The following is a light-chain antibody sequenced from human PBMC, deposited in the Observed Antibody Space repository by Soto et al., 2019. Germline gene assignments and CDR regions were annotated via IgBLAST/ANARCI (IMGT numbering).Light chain of an antibody. CDR3: SSYTSSSLLYV. CDR1: SSDVGGYNY. V-gene: IGLV2-14*01. Sequence: QSVLTQPASVSGSPGQSITISCTGTSSDVGGYNYVSWYQQHPGKAPKLMIYDVSNRPSGVSNRFSGSKSGNTASLTFSGLQAEDEADYYCSSYTSSSLLYVFGTGTKVTVL. CDR2: DVS. J-gene: IGLJ1*01.